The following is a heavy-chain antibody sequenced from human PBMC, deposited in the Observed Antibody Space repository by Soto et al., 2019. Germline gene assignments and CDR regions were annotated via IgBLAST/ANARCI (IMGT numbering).Heavy chain of an antibody. CDR1: GYTFTTYG. CDR2: ISAYSGNT. Sequence: QVQLVQSGAEVKKPGASVKVSCKASGYTFTTYGITWVRQAPVQGLEWMGWISAYSGNTNYAQKLQGRLTVTTDTSTNTAYMDLRSLRSDDTAVYYCARVVKAGDYGDYGRYYFDYWGHGTLVTVSS. CDR3: ARVVKAGDYGDYGRYYFDY. J-gene: IGHJ4*01. V-gene: IGHV1-18*04. D-gene: IGHD4-17*01.